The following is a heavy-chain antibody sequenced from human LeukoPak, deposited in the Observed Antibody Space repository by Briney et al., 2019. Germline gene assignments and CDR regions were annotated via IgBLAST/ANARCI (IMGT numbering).Heavy chain of an antibody. CDR3: VRGKQNMDV. V-gene: IGHV3-30*02. D-gene: IGHD3-10*01. CDR1: GFTFSSYG. J-gene: IGHJ6*03. Sequence: PPGGSLRLSCVASGFTFSSYGMHWVRQAPGKGLEWVAFIWSDGSKKYYADSVKGRFTISRDNSKNTLYLQMNSLRTEDTALYYCVRGKQNMDVWGKGTTVTISS. CDR2: IWSDGSKK.